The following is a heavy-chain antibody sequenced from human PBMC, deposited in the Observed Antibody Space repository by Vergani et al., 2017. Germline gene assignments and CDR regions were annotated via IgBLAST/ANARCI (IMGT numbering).Heavy chain of an antibody. CDR3: ARVRYYSSGWTDWYLDL. V-gene: IGHV3-11*01. D-gene: IGHD6-19*01. J-gene: IGHJ2*01. Sequence: QLQLQESGPGLVKPSETLSLTCIVSGGSISSSSYYWGWIRQPPGKGLEWVSHISSFGSTIHYADSVKGRFTISRDNAKNSLYLQMNSLRAEDTAVYYCARVRYYSSGWTDWYLDLWGRGTLVTVSS. CDR2: ISSFGSTI. CDR1: GGSISSSSYY.